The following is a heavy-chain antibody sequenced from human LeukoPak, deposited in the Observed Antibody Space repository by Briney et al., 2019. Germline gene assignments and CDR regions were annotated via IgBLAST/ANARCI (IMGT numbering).Heavy chain of an antibody. V-gene: IGHV4-61*02. CDR2: IYTSGST. J-gene: IGHJ5*02. Sequence: SETLSLTCTVSGGSISSGSYYWSWIRQPAGKGLEWIGRIYTSGSTNYNPSLKSRVTISVDTSKNQFSLKLSSVTAADTAVYYCARGLPLLVVVPAAGFDPWGQGTLVTVSS. CDR1: GGSISSGSYY. D-gene: IGHD2-2*01. CDR3: ARGLPLLVVVPAAGFDP.